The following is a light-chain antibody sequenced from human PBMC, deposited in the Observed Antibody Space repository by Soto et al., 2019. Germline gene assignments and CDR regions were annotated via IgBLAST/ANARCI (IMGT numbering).Light chain of an antibody. CDR1: SSDVGGYNY. Sequence: QSVLTQPASVSGSPEQSITISCAGTSSDVGGYNYVSWYQQHPGKGPKLIIYDVNNRPSGVSDRFSGSESGNTASLTISGLQIEDEADYYCFSYRTGGTYVFATGTKVTVL. V-gene: IGLV2-14*03. CDR3: FSYRTGGTYV. CDR2: DVN. J-gene: IGLJ1*01.